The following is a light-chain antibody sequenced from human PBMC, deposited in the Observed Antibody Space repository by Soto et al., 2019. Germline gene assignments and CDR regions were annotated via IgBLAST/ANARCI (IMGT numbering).Light chain of an antibody. Sequence: QSALTQPASVSGSAGQSITISCTGSSSDVGAYKYVSWYQQHPGKAPKLIIYEVGHRPSGVSNRFSGSKSGKTASLTISDLQAEDEADYFCSSYTSSSTPHVFGTGTKLTVL. J-gene: IGLJ1*01. CDR1: SSDVGAYKY. V-gene: IGLV2-14*01. CDR3: SSYTSSSTPHV. CDR2: EVG.